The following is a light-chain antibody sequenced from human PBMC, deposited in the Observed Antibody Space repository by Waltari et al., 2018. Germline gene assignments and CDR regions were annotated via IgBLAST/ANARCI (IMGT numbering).Light chain of an antibody. Sequence: EIVLTQSPDILSSSPGERATLSCRATQTLSNAPLVWYQQKPGPAPRLLIYSSPNRATGIPDRFSGSGSGTDFTLTITRLEPEDFAVYYCQQYGSSPWTFGQGTKVEI. J-gene: IGKJ1*01. V-gene: IGKV3-20*01. CDR3: QQYGSSPWT. CDR1: QTLSNAP. CDR2: SSP.